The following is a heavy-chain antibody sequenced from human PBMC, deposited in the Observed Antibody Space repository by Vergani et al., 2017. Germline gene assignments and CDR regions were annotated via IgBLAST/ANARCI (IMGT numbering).Heavy chain of an antibody. CDR2: IYYSGST. CDR1: GGSISSYY. V-gene: IGHV4-59*01. Sequence: QVQLQESGPGLVKPSETLSLPCTVSGGSISSYYWSWIRQPPGKGLEWIGSIYYSGSTNYNPSLKSRVTISVDTSKNQFSLKLSSVTAADTAVYYCAGDGLADYYYYGMDVWGQGTTVTVSS. D-gene: IGHD5-12*01. CDR3: AGDGLADYYYYGMDV. J-gene: IGHJ6*02.